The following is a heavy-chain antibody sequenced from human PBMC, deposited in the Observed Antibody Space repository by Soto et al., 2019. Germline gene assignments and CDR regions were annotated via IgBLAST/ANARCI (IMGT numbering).Heavy chain of an antibody. CDR1: GFTFTSSA. CDR2: IVVGSGNT. Sequence: ASVKVSCKASGFTFTSSAMQWVRRARGQRLEWIGWIVVGSGNTNYAQKFQERVTITRDMSTSTAYMELSSLRSEDTAVYYCAAEVTIFGTYFDYWGQGTLVTVSS. D-gene: IGHD3-3*01. CDR3: AAEVTIFGTYFDY. V-gene: IGHV1-58*02. J-gene: IGHJ4*02.